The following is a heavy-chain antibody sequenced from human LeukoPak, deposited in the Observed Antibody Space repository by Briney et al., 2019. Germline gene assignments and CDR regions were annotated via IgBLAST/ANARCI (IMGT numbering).Heavy chain of an antibody. Sequence: SETLSLTCAVYGGSFSGYYWSWIRQPPGKGLEWIGEINHSGSTNYNPSLRSRVTISVDKSRNQFFLNLRSVTAADTAVYYCAGRDYWGQGTLVTVSS. CDR2: INHSGST. CDR1: GGSFSGYY. V-gene: IGHV4-34*01. D-gene: IGHD1-26*01. J-gene: IGHJ4*02. CDR3: AGRDY.